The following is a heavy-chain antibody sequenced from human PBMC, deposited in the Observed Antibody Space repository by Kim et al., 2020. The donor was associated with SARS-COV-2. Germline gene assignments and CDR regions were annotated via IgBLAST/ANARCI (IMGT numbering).Heavy chain of an antibody. Sequence: STNYAQKFQGRVTMTRDTSTSTVYMELSSLRSEDTAVYYCASTSGYSYRSWGQGTLVTVSS. D-gene: IGHD5-18*01. V-gene: IGHV1-46*01. CDR2: ST. J-gene: IGHJ4*02. CDR3: ASTSGYSYRS.